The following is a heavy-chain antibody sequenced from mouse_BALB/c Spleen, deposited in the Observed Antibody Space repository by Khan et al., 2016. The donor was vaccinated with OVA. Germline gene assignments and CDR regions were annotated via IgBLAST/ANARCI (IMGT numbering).Heavy chain of an antibody. CDR2: IWSDGST. J-gene: IGHJ4*01. CDR3: ARQPYYHYYALDY. CDR1: GFSLTSYG. D-gene: IGHD2-10*01. Sequence: QVQLKQSGPGLVTPSQSLSITCTISGFSLTSYGIHWVRQPPGKGLEWLVVIWSDGSTIYNSTLNSRLSITKDNSRSQVFLKMNSVQTDDTAMYYCARQPYYHYYALDYWGQGTSVTVSS. V-gene: IGHV2-6-1*01.